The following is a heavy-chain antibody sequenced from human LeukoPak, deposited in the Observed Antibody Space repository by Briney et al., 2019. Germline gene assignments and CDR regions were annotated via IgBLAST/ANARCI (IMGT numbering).Heavy chain of an antibody. CDR1: GFTFSSYG. J-gene: IGHJ3*02. Sequence: GGSLRLSCGASGFTFSSYGMHWVRQAPGKGLEWVSYISSSSSTIYYADSVKGRFTISRDNAKNSLYLQMNSLRAEDTAVYYCARVREAAAFDIWGQGTMVTVSS. V-gene: IGHV3-48*01. CDR3: ARVREAAAFDI. CDR2: ISSSSSTI. D-gene: IGHD6-25*01.